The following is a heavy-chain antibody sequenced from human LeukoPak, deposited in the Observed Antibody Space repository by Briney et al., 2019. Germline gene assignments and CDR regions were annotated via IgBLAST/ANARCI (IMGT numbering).Heavy chain of an antibody. CDR2: IYYSGST. CDR1: GGSISSYY. J-gene: IGHJ5*02. CDR3: ARAHHYYDSSGYYPNWFDP. V-gene: IGHV4-59*01. D-gene: IGHD3-22*01. Sequence: SETLSLTCTVSGGSISSYYWSWIRQPPGKGLEWIGYIYYSGSTNYNPSLKRRVTISVDTSKNQFSLKLSSVTAADTAVYYCARAHHYYDSSGYYPNWFDPWGQGTLVTVSS.